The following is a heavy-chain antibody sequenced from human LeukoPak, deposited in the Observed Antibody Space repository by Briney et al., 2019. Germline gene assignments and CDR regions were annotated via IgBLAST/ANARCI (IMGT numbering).Heavy chain of an antibody. V-gene: IGHV3-66*02. CDR2: IHSGGST. CDR1: GFPVNSTY. Sequence: PGGSLRLSCVASGFPVNSTYMNWVRQAPGKGLEWVSVIHSGGSTYYADSVKGRFTISRDTSKNMLYRQMNSLRPEDTALYYCARDKKRNSYGHNYYGMDVWGQGTTVTVSS. CDR3: ARDKKRNSYGHNYYGMDV. D-gene: IGHD5-18*01. J-gene: IGHJ6*02.